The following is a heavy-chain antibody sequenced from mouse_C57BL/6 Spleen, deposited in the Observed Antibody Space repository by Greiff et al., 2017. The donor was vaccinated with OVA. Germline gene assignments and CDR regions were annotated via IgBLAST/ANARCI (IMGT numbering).Heavy chain of an antibody. D-gene: IGHD2-3*01. Sequence: QVQLQQPGAELVKPGASVKLSCKASGYTFTSYWMPWVKQRPGQGLEWIGEIDPSDSCSNYNQKFKGKATLTVDPSSSTAYMQLSSLTSEDSAVYYCARYDGYGCAYWGQGTLVTVSA. V-gene: IGHV1-50*01. J-gene: IGHJ3*01. CDR1: GYTFTSYW. CDR2: IDPSDSCS. CDR3: ARYDGYGCAY.